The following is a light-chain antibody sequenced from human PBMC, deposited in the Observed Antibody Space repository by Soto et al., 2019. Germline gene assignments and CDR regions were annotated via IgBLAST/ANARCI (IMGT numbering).Light chain of an antibody. CDR3: VLYVGSCIHWV. CDR2: NTN. V-gene: IGLV8-61*01. J-gene: IGLJ3*02. Sequence: QTVVTQEPSFSVSPGGTVTLTCGLTSGSVSTRNYPSWYQQIPGQAPRTLIYNTNTRSSGVPDRFSGSILGNKAALTITGAQAEDESDYYGVLYVGSCIHWVFGGGTQLTVL. CDR1: SGSVSTRNY.